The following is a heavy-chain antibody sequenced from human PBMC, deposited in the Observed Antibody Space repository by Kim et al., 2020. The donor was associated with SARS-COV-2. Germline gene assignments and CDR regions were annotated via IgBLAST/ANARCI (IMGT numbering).Heavy chain of an antibody. V-gene: IGHV3-15*01. CDR2: IKSKTDGGTT. CDR1: GFTFSNAW. D-gene: IGHD1-26*01. Sequence: GGSLRLSCAASGFTFSNAWMSWVRQAPGKGLEWVGRIKSKTDGGTTDYAAPVKGRFTISRDDSKNTLYLQMNSLKTEDTAVYYCTTDPWVGATYFDYWGQGTLVTVSS. J-gene: IGHJ4*02. CDR3: TTDPWVGATYFDY.